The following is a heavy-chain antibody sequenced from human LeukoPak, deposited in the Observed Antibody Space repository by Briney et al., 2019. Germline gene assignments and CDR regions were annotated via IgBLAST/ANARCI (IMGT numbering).Heavy chain of an antibody. Sequence: GGSLRLSCAASGFTFSSYDMHWVRQATGKGLEWVSVIGTAGDTYYPGSVKGRFTISRENAKNSLHLQMNSLRAEDTAVYYCARGPRYDISVRKLCYFDYWGQGTLVTVSS. J-gene: IGHJ4*02. CDR1: GFTFSSYD. V-gene: IGHV3-13*01. D-gene: IGHD3-22*01. CDR2: IGTAGDT. CDR3: ARGPRYDISVRKLCYFDY.